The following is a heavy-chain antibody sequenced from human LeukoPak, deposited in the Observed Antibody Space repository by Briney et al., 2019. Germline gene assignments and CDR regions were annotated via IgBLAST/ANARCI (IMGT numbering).Heavy chain of an antibody. V-gene: IGHV3-53*01. CDR2: IYSGGGT. Sequence: GGSLRLSCAASGFTFSSYSMNWVRQAPGKGLEWVSIIYSGGGTYYADSVKGRFTISRDNSKNTVYVQMNSLRAEDTAVYYCASISVAGTVDYWGQGTLVTVSS. CDR1: GFTFSSYS. D-gene: IGHD6-19*01. J-gene: IGHJ4*02. CDR3: ASISVAGTVDY.